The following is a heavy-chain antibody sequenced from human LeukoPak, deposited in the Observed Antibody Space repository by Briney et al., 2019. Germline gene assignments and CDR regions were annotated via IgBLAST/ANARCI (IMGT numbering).Heavy chain of an antibody. V-gene: IGHV1-8*03. J-gene: IGHJ6*03. CDR2: MNPNSGNT. CDR1: GYTFTSYD. CDR3: ARGLRGRPRVDSYMDV. Sequence: GASVKVSCKASGYTFTSYDINWVRQATGQGLEWMGWMNPNSGNTGYAQKFQGRVTITRNTSISTAYMELSSLRSEDTAVYYCARGLRGRPRVDSYMDVWGKGTTVTVSS. D-gene: IGHD3-3*01.